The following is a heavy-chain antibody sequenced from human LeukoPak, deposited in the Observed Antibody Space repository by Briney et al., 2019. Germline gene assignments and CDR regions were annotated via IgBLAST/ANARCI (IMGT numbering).Heavy chain of an antibody. CDR1: GGSISSYY. CDR3: AREISITMVRGVIITSWFDP. CDR2: IYTSGST. D-gene: IGHD3-10*01. Sequence: SETLSLTCTVSGGSISSYYWSWIRQPPGKGLEWIGRIYTSGSTNYNPSLKSRVTISVDTSKNQFSLKLSSVTAADTAVYYCAREISITMVRGVIITSWFDPWGQGTLVTVSS. J-gene: IGHJ5*02. V-gene: IGHV4-4*08.